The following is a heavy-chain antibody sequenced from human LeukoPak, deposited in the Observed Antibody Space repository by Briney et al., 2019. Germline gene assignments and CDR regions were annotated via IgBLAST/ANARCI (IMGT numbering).Heavy chain of an antibody. CDR1: GFTVSSNY. V-gene: IGHV3-53*01. D-gene: IGHD6-13*01. Sequence: GGSLRLSCEASGFTVSSNYMSWVRQAPGKGLEWVAVIYSGGNTYYADSVKGRFTVSRDNSKNTLSLEMNSLRAEDTAIYYCARNYRGGSSWAYFFDNWGQGTLVTVSS. CDR3: ARNYRGGSSWAYFFDN. CDR2: IYSGGNT. J-gene: IGHJ4*02.